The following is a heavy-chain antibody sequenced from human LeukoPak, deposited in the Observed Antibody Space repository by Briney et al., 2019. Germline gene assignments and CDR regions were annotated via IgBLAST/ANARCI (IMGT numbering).Heavy chain of an antibody. CDR1: GFTFSSYS. D-gene: IGHD3-22*01. V-gene: IGHV3-21*01. Sequence: GGSLRLSCAASGFTFSSYSMNWVRQAPGKGLEWVSSISSSSSYIHYADSVKGRLTISSDNAKNSLYLQMNSLRAEDTAVYYCARALYDSSGYYFDYWGQGTLVTVSS. CDR3: ARALYDSSGYYFDY. CDR2: ISSSSSYI. J-gene: IGHJ4*02.